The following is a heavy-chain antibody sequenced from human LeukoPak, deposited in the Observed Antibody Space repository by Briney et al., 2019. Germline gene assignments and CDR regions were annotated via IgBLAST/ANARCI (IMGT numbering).Heavy chain of an antibody. CDR1: GFTFSSSW. D-gene: IGHD3-9*01. V-gene: IGHV3-74*01. CDR3: VRALNGNTDY. Sequence: GGSLRLSCAASGFTFSSSWMHWVRQVPGKGLVWVSRINSDGSITTYADSVKGRFTISRDNAQNTLYLQMNSLRADDTAAYYCVRALNGNTDYWGQGTLVTVSS. CDR2: INSDGSIT. J-gene: IGHJ4*02.